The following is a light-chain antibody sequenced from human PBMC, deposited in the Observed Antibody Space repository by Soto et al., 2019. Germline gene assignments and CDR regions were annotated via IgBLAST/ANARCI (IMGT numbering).Light chain of an antibody. CDR1: QSVSSN. J-gene: IGKJ3*01. CDR3: QQYNNWPT. Sequence: EIVMTQSPATLSVSPGERATLSCRASQSVSSNLAWYQQKPGQAPRLLIYGASTRATGIPARFSGSESGTEFTLTIGSLQSEDFAVYYCQQYNNWPTFGPGTKVDIK. V-gene: IGKV3-15*01. CDR2: GAS.